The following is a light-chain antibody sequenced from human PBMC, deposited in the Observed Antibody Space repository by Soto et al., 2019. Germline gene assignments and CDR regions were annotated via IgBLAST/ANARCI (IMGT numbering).Light chain of an antibody. CDR1: QSISSY. Sequence: DIQMTQSPSSLSASVGDRVTITCRASQSISSYLNWYQQKPGKAPKLLIYAASSLQSGVPSRSSGSGSGTDFTLTISSLQPEDFATYYCQQANSFPITFGQGTRLEIK. V-gene: IGKV1-39*01. CDR3: QQANSFPIT. J-gene: IGKJ5*01. CDR2: AAS.